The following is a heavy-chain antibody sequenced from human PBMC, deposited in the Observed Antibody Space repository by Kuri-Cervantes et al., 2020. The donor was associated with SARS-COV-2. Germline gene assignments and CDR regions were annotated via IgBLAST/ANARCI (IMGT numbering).Heavy chain of an antibody. J-gene: IGHJ5*02. V-gene: IGHV4-34*01. Sequence: GSLRLSCAAYGGSFSGYYWSWIRQPPGKGLEWIGLINHSGSTNYNPSLKSRVTISVDTSKNQFSLKLSPVTAADTAVYYCARGANWNYVHNWVAPWGHGTLVAVAS. D-gene: IGHD1-7*01. CDR2: INHSGST. CDR1: GGSFSGYY. CDR3: ARGANWNYVHNWVAP.